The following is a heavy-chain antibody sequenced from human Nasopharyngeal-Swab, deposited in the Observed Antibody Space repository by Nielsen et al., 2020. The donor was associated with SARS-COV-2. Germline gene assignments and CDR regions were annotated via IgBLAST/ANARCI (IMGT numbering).Heavy chain of an antibody. V-gene: IGHV4-39*01. J-gene: IGHJ5*02. CDR3: ARLGYGDSNWFDP. CDR2: IYYSGST. Sequence: PGKGLGWIGSIYYSGSTYYNPSLKSRVTISVDTSKNQFSLKLSSVTAADTAVYYCARLGYGDSNWFDPWGQGTLVTVSS. D-gene: IGHD4-17*01.